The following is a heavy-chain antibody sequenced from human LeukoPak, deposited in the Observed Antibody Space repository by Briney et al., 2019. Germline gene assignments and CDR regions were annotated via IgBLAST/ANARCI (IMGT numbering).Heavy chain of an antibody. J-gene: IGHJ4*02. CDR1: GFTFSRYG. CDR3: AKERQTGDYFTSDY. CDR2: ISDDTRDK. Sequence: PGGSLRLSCAASGFTFSRYGMHWVRQAPGKGLEWMAVISDDTRDKYYADSVKGRFTISRDNSENTLYLQMNSLTVDDTAVYFCAKERQTGDYFTSDYWGQGTLVTVSS. D-gene: IGHD4-17*01. V-gene: IGHV3-30*18.